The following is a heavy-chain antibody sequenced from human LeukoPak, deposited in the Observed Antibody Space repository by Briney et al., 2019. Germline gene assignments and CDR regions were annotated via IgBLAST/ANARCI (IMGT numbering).Heavy chain of an antibody. V-gene: IGHV3-74*01. Sequence: GGSLRLSCVASGFTFSSYWMHWVRQAPGEGLVWVSRINSDGSTTTYADSVKGRFTISRDNAKNTLYLQMNSLRAEDTAVYYCARETPYSSSFLDYYYYYMDVWGKGTTVTISS. CDR3: ARETPYSSSFLDYYYYYMDV. D-gene: IGHD6-6*01. J-gene: IGHJ6*03. CDR2: INSDGSTT. CDR1: GFTFSSYW.